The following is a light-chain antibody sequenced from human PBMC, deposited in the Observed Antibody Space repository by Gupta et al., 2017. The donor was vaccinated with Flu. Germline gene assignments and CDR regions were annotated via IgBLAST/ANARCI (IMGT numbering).Light chain of an antibody. CDR1: QGIRND. CDR2: AAS. J-gene: IGKJ3*01. V-gene: IGKV1-6*01. CDR3: RQDYNSPLT. Sequence: AIQRTQSPSSLSASVADRVTITGLASQGIRNDFGWYQQNPGKARKLMIYAASSLQSGVPSRFSGSGSGTDFTLTISSQQHEDFATYYCRQDYNSPLTFGHGTQVDIK.